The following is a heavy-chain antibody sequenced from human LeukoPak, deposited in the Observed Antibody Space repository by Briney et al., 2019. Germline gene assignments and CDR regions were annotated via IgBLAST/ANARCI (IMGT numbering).Heavy chain of an antibody. V-gene: IGHV3-7*03. D-gene: IGHD3-10*01. J-gene: IGHJ6*02. CDR1: GFTFSRFW. CDR2: IKPDGSEK. Sequence: PGGSLRLSCAASGFTFSRFWMSWVRQAPGTGLEWVGNIKPDGSEKYYMDSVKGRFTISRDNAKNSLYLQMNSLRAEDTAVYYCARRTPGETEGDGMDVWGQGTTVTVSS. CDR3: ARRTPGETEGDGMDV.